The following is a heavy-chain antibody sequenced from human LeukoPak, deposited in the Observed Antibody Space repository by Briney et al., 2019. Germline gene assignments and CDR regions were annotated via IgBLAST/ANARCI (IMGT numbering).Heavy chain of an antibody. CDR2: IYHSGST. J-gene: IGHJ4*02. CDR3: ARLPSTYYFDY. CDR1: GGSISSGGYS. Sequence: PSETLSLTCAVSGGSISSGGYSWSWIRQPPGKGLEWIGYIYHSGSTYYNPSLKSRVTISVDRSKNQFSLKLSSVTAADTAVYYCARLPSTYYFDYWGQGTLVTVSS. V-gene: IGHV4-30-2*01.